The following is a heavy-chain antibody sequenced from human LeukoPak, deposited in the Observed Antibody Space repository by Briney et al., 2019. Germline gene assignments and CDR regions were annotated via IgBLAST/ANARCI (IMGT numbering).Heavy chain of an antibody. CDR3: AKAGGVAVTTFAEYFQH. D-gene: IGHD4-17*01. J-gene: IGHJ1*01. CDR1: GVTFSNYW. CDR2: IRYDGSNK. V-gene: IGHV3-30*02. Sequence: QPGGSLRLSCVDSGVTFSNYWMNWVRQAPGKGLEWVAFIRYDGSNKYYADSVKGRFTISRDNSKNTLYLQMNSLRAEDTAVYYCAKAGGVAVTTFAEYFQHWGQGTLVTVSS.